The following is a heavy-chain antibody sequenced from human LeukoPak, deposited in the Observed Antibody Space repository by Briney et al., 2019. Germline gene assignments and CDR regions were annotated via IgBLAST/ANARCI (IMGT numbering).Heavy chain of an antibody. CDR1: GLTFSTSG. CDR2: IGPTGFDR. CDR3: ATETNGSHYDY. V-gene: IGHV3-21*06. J-gene: IGHJ4*02. Sequence: GGSLRLSCTTSGLTFSTSGFNWVRQAPGKGLEWVASIGPTGFDRYHADSTKGRFTISRDNANNFLYLQMDSLRAEDTAVYYCATETNGSHYDYWGQGTLLTVSS. D-gene: IGHD1-14*01.